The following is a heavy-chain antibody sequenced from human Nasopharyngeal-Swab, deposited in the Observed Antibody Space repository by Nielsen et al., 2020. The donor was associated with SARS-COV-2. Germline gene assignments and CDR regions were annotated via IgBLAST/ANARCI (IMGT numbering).Heavy chain of an antibody. D-gene: IGHD3-3*01. CDR3: ARHQEFTIFGVVIRGAFDI. V-gene: IGHV4-39*01. J-gene: IGHJ3*02. Sequence: SETLSLTCTVSGGSISSSSYYWVWIRQPPGKGLEWIGSIYYSGSTYYNPSLKSRATISVDTSKNQFSLKLSSVTAADTAVYYCARHQEFTIFGVVIRGAFDIWGQGTMVTVSS. CDR2: IYYSGST. CDR1: GGSISSSSYY.